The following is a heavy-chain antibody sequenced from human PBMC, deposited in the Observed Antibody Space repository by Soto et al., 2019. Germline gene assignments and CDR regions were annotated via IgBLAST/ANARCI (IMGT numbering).Heavy chain of an antibody. CDR2: IYSGGST. CDR1: GFTVSSNY. CDR3: ATGTSKVGHDAFDI. V-gene: IGHV3-53*04. J-gene: IGHJ3*02. D-gene: IGHD1-26*01. Sequence: EVQLVESGGGLVQPGGSLRLSCAASGFTVSSNYMSWVRQAPGKGLEWVSVIYSGGSTYYADSVKGRFTISRHNSKNTLYLQMNSLRAEDTAVYYCATGTSKVGHDAFDIWGQGTMVNVSS.